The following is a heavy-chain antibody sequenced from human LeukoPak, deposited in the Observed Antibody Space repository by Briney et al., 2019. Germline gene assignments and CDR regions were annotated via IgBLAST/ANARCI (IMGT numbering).Heavy chain of an antibody. Sequence: SEILSLTCTVSGGSISSYYWSWIRQPPGKGLEWIGYIYYSGSTNYNPSLKSRVTISVDTSKNQFSLKLSSVTAADTAVYYCARRDGYNYSPFDYWGQGTLVTVSS. CDR2: IYYSGST. V-gene: IGHV4-59*08. J-gene: IGHJ4*02. CDR3: ARRDGYNYSPFDY. CDR1: GGSISSYY. D-gene: IGHD5-24*01.